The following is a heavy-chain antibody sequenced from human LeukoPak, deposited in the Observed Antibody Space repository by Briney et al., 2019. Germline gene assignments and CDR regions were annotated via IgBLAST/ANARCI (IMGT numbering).Heavy chain of an antibody. CDR3: AKDRWDLPFDY. Sequence: GGSLRLSCAASGFTFSRNGMHWVRQAPGKGLVWVALIRYDGSIKYYEDSVEGRFTISRDNSQNTLYLQMNSLRAEDTAVYYGAKDRWDLPFDYWGQGTLVTVSS. CDR2: IRYDGSIK. D-gene: IGHD1-26*01. J-gene: IGHJ4*02. V-gene: IGHV3-30*02. CDR1: GFTFSRNG.